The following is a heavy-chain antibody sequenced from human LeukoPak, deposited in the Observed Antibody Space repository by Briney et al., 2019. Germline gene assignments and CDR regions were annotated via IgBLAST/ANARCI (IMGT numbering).Heavy chain of an antibody. J-gene: IGHJ4*02. CDR2: IEPDGSGK. CDR3: VTSWVRQQRDF. V-gene: IGHV3-7*01. D-gene: IGHD3-10*01. Sequence: GGSLRLSCAASGFSFRDYWMSWVRQAPGKGLEWVADIEPDGSGKTYVDSVKGRFTISRDNAQQSLYLQVDTLTAEDTAVYYCVTSWVRQQRDFWGQGTLVTVSS. CDR1: GFSFRDYW.